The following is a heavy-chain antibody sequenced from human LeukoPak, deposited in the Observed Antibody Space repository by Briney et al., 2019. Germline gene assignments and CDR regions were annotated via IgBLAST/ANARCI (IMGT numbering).Heavy chain of an antibody. D-gene: IGHD3-10*01. Sequence: GGSLRLSCAASGFTFDDYAMHWVRQAPGKGLEWVSGISWNSGTIYYADSVKGRFTISRDDAKNSLYLQMNTLRAEDTAVYYCARDLVWFGEPKGYYNYMDVWGKGTTVTVSS. CDR3: ARDLVWFGEPKGYYNYMDV. CDR2: ISWNSGTI. J-gene: IGHJ6*03. CDR1: GFTFDDYA. V-gene: IGHV3-9*01.